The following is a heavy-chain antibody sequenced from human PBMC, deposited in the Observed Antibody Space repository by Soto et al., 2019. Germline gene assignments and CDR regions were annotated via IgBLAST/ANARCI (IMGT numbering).Heavy chain of an antibody. V-gene: IGHV2-5*01. CDR2: IYWNDDK. J-gene: IGHJ3*02. CDR3: AHSTPVITMVGGAPRADAFDI. CDR1: VFSLSTSGVG. Sequence: ESGPTLVNPTQTLTLTCTFSVFSLSTSGVGVGWIRQPPGKALEWLALIYWNDDKRYSPSLKSRLTITKDTSKNQVVLTMTNMDPVDTATYYCAHSTPVITMVGGAPRADAFDIWGKGTMATVPS. D-gene: IGHD3-10*01.